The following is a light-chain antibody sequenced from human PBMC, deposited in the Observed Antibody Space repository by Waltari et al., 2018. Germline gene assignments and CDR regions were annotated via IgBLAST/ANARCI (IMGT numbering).Light chain of an antibody. CDR2: RAS. J-gene: IGKJ3*01. Sequence: DIEMTQSPSSLSAGTGDRVVITCQASHDINKDLNWYQQKPLKAPQVLIYRASTLQTGVPSRFSGSGSGKHFTLTINSLQPEDAATYYCQHYQNLPLTFGPGTTVDIK. CDR1: HDINKD. CDR3: QHYQNLPLT. V-gene: IGKV1-33*01.